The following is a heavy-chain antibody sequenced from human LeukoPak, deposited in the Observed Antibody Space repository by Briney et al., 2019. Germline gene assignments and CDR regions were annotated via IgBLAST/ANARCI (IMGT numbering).Heavy chain of an antibody. V-gene: IGHV4-4*07. CDR2: IYTSGST. Sequence: SETLSLTCTVSGGSISSYYWSWIRQPAGKGLEWIGRIYTSGSTNYNPSLKSRVTMSVDTSKNQFSLKLSSVTAADTAVYYCARELWDYGDLRFDYWGQGTLVNVSS. D-gene: IGHD4-17*01. CDR1: GGSISSYY. J-gene: IGHJ4*02. CDR3: ARELWDYGDLRFDY.